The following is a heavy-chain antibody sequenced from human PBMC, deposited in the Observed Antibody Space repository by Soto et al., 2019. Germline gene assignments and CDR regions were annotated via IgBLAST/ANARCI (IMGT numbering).Heavy chain of an antibody. V-gene: IGHV1-69*06. J-gene: IGHJ6*02. CDR2: IIPIFGTS. CDR1: GGTFSSYA. CDR3: ARGTRSGSYYYYGLDV. Sequence: VKVSCKASGGTFSSYAISWVRQAPGQGLEWMGGIIPIFGTSNYARRFQGRVTITADKSTSTAYMELRSLRPEDTAVYYCARGTRSGSYYYYGLDVWGQGTTVTVSS. D-gene: IGHD1-26*01.